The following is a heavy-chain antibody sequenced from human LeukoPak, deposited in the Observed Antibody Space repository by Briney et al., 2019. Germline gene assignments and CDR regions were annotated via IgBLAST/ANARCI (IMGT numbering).Heavy chain of an antibody. D-gene: IGHD2/OR15-2a*01. J-gene: IGHJ6*04. V-gene: IGHV1-58*01. CDR1: GFTFTSSA. Sequence: SVKVSCKASGFTFTSSAVQWVRQARGQRLEWIGWIVVGSGNTNYAQKFQERVTITRDMSTSTAYMELSSLRSEDTAVYYCAAEGISRGYYYYGMDVWGKGTTVTVSS. CDR3: AAEGISRGYYYYGMDV. CDR2: IVVGSGNT.